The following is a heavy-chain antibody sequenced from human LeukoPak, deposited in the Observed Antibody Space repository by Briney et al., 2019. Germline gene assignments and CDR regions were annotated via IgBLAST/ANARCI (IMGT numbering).Heavy chain of an antibody. CDR2: IYSGGST. CDR3: ARRSYYDSSGYYREGAFDI. Sequence: GGSLRLSCAASGFTVSSNYMSWVRQAPGKGLEWVSLIYSGGSTCYADSVKGRFTISRDNSKNTLYLQMNSLRAEDTAVYYCARRSYYDSSGYYREGAFDIWGQGTMVTVSS. CDR1: GFTVSSNY. J-gene: IGHJ3*02. D-gene: IGHD3-22*01. V-gene: IGHV3-53*01.